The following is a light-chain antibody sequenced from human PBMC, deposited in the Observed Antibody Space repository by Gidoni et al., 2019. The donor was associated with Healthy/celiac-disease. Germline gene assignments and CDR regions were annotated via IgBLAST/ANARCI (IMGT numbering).Light chain of an antibody. CDR2: GAS. V-gene: IGKV3-20*01. Sequence: EIVLTQSPGTLSLSPGERATLSCRASQSVSSSYLAWYQQKPGQAPQLLIYGASSRAPGIPDRFSGSGSGTDFTLTISRLEPEDFAVYYCQQYGSSPRTFGQGTKVEIK. J-gene: IGKJ1*01. CDR1: QSVSSSY. CDR3: QQYGSSPRT.